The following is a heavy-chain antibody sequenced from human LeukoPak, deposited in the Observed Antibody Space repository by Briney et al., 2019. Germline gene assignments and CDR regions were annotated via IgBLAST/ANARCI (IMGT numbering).Heavy chain of an antibody. Sequence: PGGSLRLSCTASGFTFGNYWMDWVRQAPGKGLEWVANIKQDGSEKYYVDSVRGRFTISRDNAKNSLFLQMNSLRVEDTAVYYCTRALDYWGQGILVTVSS. V-gene: IGHV3-7*01. CDR3: TRALDY. J-gene: IGHJ4*02. CDR1: GFTFGNYW. CDR2: IKQDGSEK.